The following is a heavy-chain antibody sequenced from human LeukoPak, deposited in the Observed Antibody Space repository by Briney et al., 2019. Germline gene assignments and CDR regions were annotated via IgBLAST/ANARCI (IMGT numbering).Heavy chain of an antibody. CDR1: GASISSYY. V-gene: IGHV4-4*07. Sequence: SETLSLTCTVSGASISSYYWSWIRQPAGKGLEWIGRISTSGSTNYNPSLKSRVTISVDTSKNEFSLKLSSVTAADTAVYYCAREGGGCSGGSCYSAKYYFDYWGQGTLVTVSS. CDR2: ISTSGST. J-gene: IGHJ4*02. D-gene: IGHD2-15*01. CDR3: AREGGGCSGGSCYSAKYYFDY.